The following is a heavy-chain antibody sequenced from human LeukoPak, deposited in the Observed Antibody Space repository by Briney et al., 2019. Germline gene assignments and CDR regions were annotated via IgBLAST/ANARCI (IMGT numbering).Heavy chain of an antibody. V-gene: IGHV4-59*01. D-gene: IGHD3-3*01. J-gene: IGHJ4*02. Sequence: PSETLSLTCTVSGGSISSYYWSGIRQPSGRGREWIGYIYYSGSTNYNPSLKSRVTISVDTSKNQFSLKLSSVTAADTAVYYCARATIYDFWSGYYVLGYFDYWGQGTLVTVSS. CDR3: ARATIYDFWSGYYVLGYFDY. CDR2: IYYSGST. CDR1: GGSISSYY.